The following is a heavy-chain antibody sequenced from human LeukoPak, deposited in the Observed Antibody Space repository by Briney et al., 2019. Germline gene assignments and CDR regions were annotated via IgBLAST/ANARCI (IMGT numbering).Heavy chain of an antibody. Sequence: SQTLSLTCTVSGGSISSGSYYWSWIRQPAGKGLEWIGRIYTSGSTNYNPSLKSRVTMSVDTSKNQFSLKLSSVTAADTAVYYCARVGPLGVVPAAMAFDIWGQGTMVTVSS. V-gene: IGHV4-61*02. CDR1: GGSISSGSYY. D-gene: IGHD2-2*01. CDR3: ARVGPLGVVPAAMAFDI. J-gene: IGHJ3*02. CDR2: IYTSGST.